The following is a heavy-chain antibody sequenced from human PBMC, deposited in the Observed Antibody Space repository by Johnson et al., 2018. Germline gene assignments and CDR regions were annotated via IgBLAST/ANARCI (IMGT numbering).Heavy chain of an antibody. V-gene: IGHV3-9*01. CDR3: ARDIYYDSPGGYFHY. D-gene: IGHD3-22*01. J-gene: IGHJ1*01. Sequence: VQLVESGGGVVQPGRSLRLSCAASGFTFDDYGMHWVRQAPGKGLEWGSGISWNGGSVGYADAVKGRFTISRDNAKNSLYLQMNSLRAEDTALYYCARDIYYDSPGGYFHYWGQGTLVTVSS. CDR2: ISWNGGSV. CDR1: GFTFDDYG.